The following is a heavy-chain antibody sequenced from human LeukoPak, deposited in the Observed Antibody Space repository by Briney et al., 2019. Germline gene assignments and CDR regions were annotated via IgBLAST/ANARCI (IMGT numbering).Heavy chain of an antibody. CDR1: GYTLTELS. CDR3: ATSYSSGWYYRGTHFDY. D-gene: IGHD6-19*01. Sequence: ASVKVSRKVSGYTLTELSMHWVRQAPGKGLEWMGGFDPEDGETIYAQKFQGRVTMTEDTSTDTAYMELSSLRSEDTAVYYCATSYSSGWYYRGTHFDYWGQGTLVTVSS. J-gene: IGHJ4*02. CDR2: FDPEDGET. V-gene: IGHV1-24*01.